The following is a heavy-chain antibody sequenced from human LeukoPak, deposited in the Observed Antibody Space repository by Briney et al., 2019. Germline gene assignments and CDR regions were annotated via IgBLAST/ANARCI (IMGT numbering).Heavy chain of an antibody. D-gene: IGHD3-10*01. J-gene: IGHJ3*02. Sequence: GGSLRLSCAASGFTFSSYAMNWVRQAPGKGLEWVSAISGSGGSTYFADSVKGRFTISRDNSKNTLYLQMNRLGADDTAVYYCAKDRCYYGSGSYYSMDAFDIWGQGTMVTVSS. CDR1: GFTFSSYA. V-gene: IGHV3-23*01. CDR2: ISGSGGST. CDR3: AKDRCYYGSGSYYSMDAFDI.